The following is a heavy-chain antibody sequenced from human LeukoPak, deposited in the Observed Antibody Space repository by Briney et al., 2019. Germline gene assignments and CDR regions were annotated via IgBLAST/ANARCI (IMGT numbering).Heavy chain of an antibody. Sequence: PSETLSLPCSVSGGSVSSGISYWGWIRQPPGEGLEWIAYISYSGGSDHNPPLRGRVTISLDTSKNQFSLRLTSVTAADTAVYYCARSHYCGGCYSNFDFWGQGTLVTVSS. CDR3: ARSHYCGGCYSNFDF. CDR1: GGSVSSGISY. J-gene: IGHJ4*02. D-gene: IGHD2-15*01. V-gene: IGHV4-61*01. CDR2: ISYSGGS.